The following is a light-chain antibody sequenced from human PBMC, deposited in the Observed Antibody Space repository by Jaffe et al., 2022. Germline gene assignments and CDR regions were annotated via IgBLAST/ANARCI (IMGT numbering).Light chain of an antibody. CDR2: EVS. V-gene: IGLV2-23*02. CDR1: SSDVGNSNL. CDR3: CSYAGSDTYVI. J-gene: IGLJ2*01. Sequence: QSALTQPASVSGSPGQSITISCTGTSSDVGNSNLVSWYQQHPGKAPKLMIYEVSKRPSGISDRFSGSKSGNTASLTVSGLQTEDEGDYYCCSYAGSDTYVIFGGGTKLTVL.